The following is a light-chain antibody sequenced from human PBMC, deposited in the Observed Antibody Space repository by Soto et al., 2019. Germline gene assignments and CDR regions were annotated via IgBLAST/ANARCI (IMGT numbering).Light chain of an antibody. V-gene: IGLV2-11*01. CDR3: CSYAGSYTHV. Sequence: QSALTQPRSVSGSPGQSGTISCTGTSSDVGGYNYVSWYQQHPGKAPKLMIYDVSKRPSGVPDRFSGSKSGNTASLTISGLQAEDEADYYCCSYAGSYTHVFGTGTRSPS. CDR1: SSDVGGYNY. J-gene: IGLJ1*01. CDR2: DVS.